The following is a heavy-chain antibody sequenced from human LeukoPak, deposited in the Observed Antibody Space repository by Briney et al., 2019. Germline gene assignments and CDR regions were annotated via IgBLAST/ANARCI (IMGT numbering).Heavy chain of an antibody. Sequence: PSETLSLTCAVYGGSFSGYYWSWIRQPPGKGLEWIGEINHSGSTNYNPSRKSRVTISVDTSKNQFSLKLSSVTAADTAVYYCARASAAARYYKTNRYYYYMDVWGKGTTVTVSS. J-gene: IGHJ6*03. D-gene: IGHD6-6*01. CDR3: ARASAAARYYKTNRYYYYMDV. V-gene: IGHV4-34*01. CDR1: GGSFSGYY. CDR2: INHSGST.